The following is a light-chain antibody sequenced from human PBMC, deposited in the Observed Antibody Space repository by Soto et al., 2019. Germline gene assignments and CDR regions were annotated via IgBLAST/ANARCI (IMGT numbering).Light chain of an antibody. CDR2: AAS. Sequence: ALRMTQSPSSLSASTGDRVTITCRASQGISSYLAWYQQKPGKAPKLLIYAASTLQSGVPSRFSGSGSGTDFTLTISCLQSEDFATYYCQQYYSYPREFGQGTKVDIK. CDR3: QQYYSYPRE. V-gene: IGKV1-8*01. J-gene: IGKJ1*01. CDR1: QGISSY.